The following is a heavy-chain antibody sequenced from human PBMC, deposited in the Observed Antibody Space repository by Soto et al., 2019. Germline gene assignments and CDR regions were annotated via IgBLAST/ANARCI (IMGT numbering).Heavy chain of an antibody. CDR1: GLTFGNYA. D-gene: IGHD2-21*02. J-gene: IGHJ2*01. Sequence: EVQLLESGGGLVQPGGSVRLSCAASGLTFGNYAMSWVRQAPGKGLEWVSAISGDSGRTYYADSVKGRFTISRDNSKNTLYLQMNTLRAEDTAVYYWAVTPNCGRDCSAASYWYFDIWGRGTLVTVSS. CDR3: AVTPNCGRDCSAASYWYFDI. CDR2: ISGDSGRT. V-gene: IGHV3-23*01.